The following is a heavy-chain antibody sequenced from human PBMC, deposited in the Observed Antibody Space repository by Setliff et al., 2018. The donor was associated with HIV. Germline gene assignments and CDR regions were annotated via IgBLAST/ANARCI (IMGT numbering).Heavy chain of an antibody. Sequence: ASVKVSCKASGYTFTDFYIHWVRQAPGQGLEWIGRINPKSGVADYLKKFQGRVTMTADTLSNTAHMELIRPRFDDTAVYYCARAHFLVAMTRNWFDPWGQGTLVT. CDR2: INPKSGVA. J-gene: IGHJ5*02. CDR1: GYTFTDFY. V-gene: IGHV1-2*06. CDR3: ARAHFLVAMTRNWFDP. D-gene: IGHD5-12*01.